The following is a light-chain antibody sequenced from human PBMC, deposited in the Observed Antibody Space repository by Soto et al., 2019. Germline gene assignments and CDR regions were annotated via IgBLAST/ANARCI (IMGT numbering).Light chain of an antibody. CDR1: SSNIGNNA. CDR2: YDD. CDR3: AAWDDSLNAWV. J-gene: IGLJ3*02. Sequence: QSVLTQPPSVSAAPRQRVTISCSGSSSNIGNNAVNWYQQFPGKPPKLLIYYDDLMPSGVSDRFSGSKSGTSASLAISGLQSEDEADYYCAAWDDSLNAWVFGGGTKLTVL. V-gene: IGLV1-36*01.